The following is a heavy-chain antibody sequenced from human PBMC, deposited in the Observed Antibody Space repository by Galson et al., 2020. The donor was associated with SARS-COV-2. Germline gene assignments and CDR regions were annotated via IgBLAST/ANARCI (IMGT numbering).Heavy chain of an antibody. CDR2: IDIAGDT. Sequence: TGGSLRLSCVASGFTFDSYDMHWVRQATGKGLEWVSVIDIAGDTYYPDSVKGRFTISRESAKNSLYLQMNSLRAGDTAVYYCARARPYYYGSGSCSYLDYWGQGTLVTVSS. V-gene: IGHV3-13*01. CDR3: ARARPYYYGSGSCSYLDY. CDR1: GFTFDSYD. D-gene: IGHD3-10*01. J-gene: IGHJ4*02.